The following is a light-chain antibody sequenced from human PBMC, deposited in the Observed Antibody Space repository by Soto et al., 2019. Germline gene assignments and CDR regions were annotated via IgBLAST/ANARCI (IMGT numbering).Light chain of an antibody. CDR1: QTISTL. CDR3: QQYYNWPLT. V-gene: IGKV3-15*01. J-gene: IGKJ1*01. Sequence: IVMTQSPATLSVSPGERVTLSCRASQTISTLLAWFQQKPGQAPRLLIYGASTRATGFPTRFSGSGSGTEITLSISSLQSEDSAVYYCQQYYNWPLTFGQGTKV. CDR2: GAS.